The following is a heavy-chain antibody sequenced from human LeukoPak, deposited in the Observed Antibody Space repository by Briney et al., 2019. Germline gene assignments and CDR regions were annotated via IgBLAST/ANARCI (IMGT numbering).Heavy chain of an antibody. Sequence: PGGSLRLSCAASGFTFSSYGMHWVRQAPGKGLEWAAVIWYDGSNKCYADSVKGRFTISRDNSKNTLYLQMNSLRAEDTAVYYCARDLRGLPDAYWGQGTLVTVSS. CDR2: IWYDGSNK. CDR3: ARDLRGLPDAY. V-gene: IGHV3-33*01. CDR1: GFTFSSYG. D-gene: IGHD4-17*01. J-gene: IGHJ4*02.